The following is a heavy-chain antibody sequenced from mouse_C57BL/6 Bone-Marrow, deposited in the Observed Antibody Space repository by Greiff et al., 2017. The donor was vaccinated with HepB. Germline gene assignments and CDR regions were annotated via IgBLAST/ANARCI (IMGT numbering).Heavy chain of an antibody. CDR1: GYTFTDYY. CDR3: AINPLFDH. Sequence: VMLVESGAELVRPGASVKLSCKASGYTFTDYYINWVKQRPGQGLEWIARIYPGSGNTYYNEKFKGKATLTAEKSSSTAYMQLSSLTSEDSAVYFCAINPLFDHWGQGTTLTVSS. J-gene: IGHJ2*01. V-gene: IGHV1-76*01. CDR2: IYPGSGNT.